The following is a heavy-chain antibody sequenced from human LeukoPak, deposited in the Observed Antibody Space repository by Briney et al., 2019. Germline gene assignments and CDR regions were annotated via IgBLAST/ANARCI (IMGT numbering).Heavy chain of an antibody. D-gene: IGHD6-13*01. Sequence: PSETLSLTCTVSGGSISSYYWSWIRQPPGKGLEWIGYIYYSGSTNYNPSPKSRVTISVDTSKNQFSLKLSSVTAADTAVYYCAREGPGSLVDYWGQGTLVTVSS. J-gene: IGHJ4*02. V-gene: IGHV4-59*12. CDR3: AREGPGSLVDY. CDR2: IYYSGST. CDR1: GGSISSYY.